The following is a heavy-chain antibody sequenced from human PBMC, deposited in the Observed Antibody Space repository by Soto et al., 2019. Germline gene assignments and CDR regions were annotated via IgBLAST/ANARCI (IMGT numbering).Heavy chain of an antibody. J-gene: IGHJ4*02. Sequence: SLRLSCSASGFTFDDYAMHWVRHAPGKGLEWVSGISWNSGNIGYADSVKGRFTISRDNAKNSLYLQMNSLRAEDTALYYCAKDRGVVTPYYFDYWGQGTLVTVSS. D-gene: IGHD3-22*01. CDR2: ISWNSGNI. CDR3: AKDRGVVTPYYFDY. CDR1: GFTFDDYA. V-gene: IGHV3-9*01.